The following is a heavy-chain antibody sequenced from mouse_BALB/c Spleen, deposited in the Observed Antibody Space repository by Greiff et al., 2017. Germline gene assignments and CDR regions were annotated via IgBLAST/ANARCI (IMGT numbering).Heavy chain of an antibody. Sequence: EVKLVESGGGLVKPGGSLKLSCAASGFTFSSYTMSWVRQTPEKRLEWVATISSGGGNTYYPDSVKGRFTISRDNAKNNLYLQMSSLRSEDTALYYCAKMGLYDGYYVFDYWGQGTTLTVSS. J-gene: IGHJ2*01. CDR2: ISSGGGNT. CDR3: AKMGLYDGYYVFDY. V-gene: IGHV5-9*03. CDR1: GFTFSSYT. D-gene: IGHD2-3*01.